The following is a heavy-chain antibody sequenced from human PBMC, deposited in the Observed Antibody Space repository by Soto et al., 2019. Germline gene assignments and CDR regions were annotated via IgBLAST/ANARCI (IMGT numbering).Heavy chain of an antibody. D-gene: IGHD2-8*01. Sequence: GGSLRLSCAVSVFTVSSNYMSWVRQPPGKGPEWVSDIYSGGSTYYADSVKGRFTISRDNSKNTLYLQMNSLRAEDTAVYYCARERDGHNPNWFDLWGQGTLVTVSS. CDR1: VFTVSSNY. CDR2: IYSGGST. V-gene: IGHV3-53*01. CDR3: ARERDGHNPNWFDL. J-gene: IGHJ5*02.